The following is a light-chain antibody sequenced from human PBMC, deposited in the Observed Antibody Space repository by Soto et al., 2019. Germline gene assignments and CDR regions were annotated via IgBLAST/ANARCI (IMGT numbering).Light chain of an antibody. J-gene: IGKJ3*01. CDR2: DAS. CDR1: QDITNH. CDR3: QKYDGVRQ. Sequence: DIQMTQSPSSLAASVGDTVIITCQARQDITNHLNWYEHKPGKAPNLLIYDASHLETGVPSRFTGSASGIYFTLTISSLQTEDIATYYRQKYDGVRQFGPGTRVDF. V-gene: IGKV1-33*01.